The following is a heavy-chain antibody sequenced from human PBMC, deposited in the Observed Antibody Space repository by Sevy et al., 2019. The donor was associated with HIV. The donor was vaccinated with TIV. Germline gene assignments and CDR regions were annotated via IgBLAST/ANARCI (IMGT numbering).Heavy chain of an antibody. J-gene: IGHJ4*02. Sequence: GGSLRLSCAASRFTFSSYGLHWVRQAPGKGLEWVAFISYDGNEKYYGDSVKDRFTISRDESKNTLYLQLNSLRLEDTAVYYCARVFSSYYFDYWGQGTLVTVSS. CDR3: ARVFSSYYFDY. V-gene: IGHV3-30*03. CDR1: RFTFSSYG. CDR2: ISYDGNEK. D-gene: IGHD6-6*01.